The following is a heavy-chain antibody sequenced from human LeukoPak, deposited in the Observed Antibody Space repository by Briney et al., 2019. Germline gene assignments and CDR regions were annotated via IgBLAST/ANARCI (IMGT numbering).Heavy chain of an antibody. CDR2: IYHSGST. V-gene: IGHV4-30-2*01. CDR3: ARVVYYDSSGYHDGPYYSDY. Sequence: PSQTLSLTCAVSGGSISSGGYSWSWIRQPPGKGLEWIGYIYHSGSTYYNPSLKSRVTISVDRSKSQFSLKLSSVTAADTAVYYCARVVYYDSSGYHDGPYYSDYWGQGTLVTVSS. J-gene: IGHJ4*02. CDR1: GGSISSGGYS. D-gene: IGHD3-22*01.